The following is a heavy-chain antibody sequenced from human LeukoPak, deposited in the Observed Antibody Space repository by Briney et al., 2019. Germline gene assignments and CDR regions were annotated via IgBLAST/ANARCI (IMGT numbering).Heavy chain of an antibody. CDR3: ARELELGAAAGN. CDR2: ISSSSSYI. CDR1: GFTFSSYS. V-gene: IGHV3-21*01. D-gene: IGHD6-13*01. J-gene: IGHJ4*02. Sequence: PGGSLILSCAASGFTFSSYSMNWVRQAPGKGLEWVSSISSSSSYIYYADSVKGRFTISRDNAKNSLYLRMNSLRAEDTAVYYCARELELGAAAGNWGQGTLVTVSS.